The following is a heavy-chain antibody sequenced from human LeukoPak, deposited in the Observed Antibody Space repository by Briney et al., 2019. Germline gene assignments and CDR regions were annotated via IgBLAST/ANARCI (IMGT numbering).Heavy chain of an antibody. CDR1: GFTFSSYG. D-gene: IGHD5-18*01. Sequence: PGGSLRLSCVASGFTFSSYGMHWVRQAPGKGLEWVTFIWYDGSNKYYADSVKGRFTISRDNSKNTLALQMSSLRPDDTAVYYCAKAYSYGYDYWGQEPWSPSPQ. V-gene: IGHV3-30*02. J-gene: IGHJ4*01. CDR2: IWYDGSNK. CDR3: AKAYSYGYDY.